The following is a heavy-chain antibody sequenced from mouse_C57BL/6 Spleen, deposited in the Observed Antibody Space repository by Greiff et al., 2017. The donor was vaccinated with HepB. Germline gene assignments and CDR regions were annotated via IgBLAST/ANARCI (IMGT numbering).Heavy chain of an antibody. Sequence: QVQLQQPGAELVRPGSSVKLSCKASGYTFTSYWMDWVKQRPGQGLEWIGNIYPSDSETHYNQKFKDKATLTVDKSSSTAYMQLSSLTSEDSAVYYCARRVDYPFAYWGQGTLVTVSA. CDR1: GYTFTSYW. CDR2: IYPSDSET. D-gene: IGHD2-4*01. CDR3: ARRVDYPFAY. V-gene: IGHV1-61*01. J-gene: IGHJ3*01.